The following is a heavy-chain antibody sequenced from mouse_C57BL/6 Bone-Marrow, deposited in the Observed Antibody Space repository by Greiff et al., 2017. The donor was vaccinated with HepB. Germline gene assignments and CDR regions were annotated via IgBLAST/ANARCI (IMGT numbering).Heavy chain of an antibody. CDR3: ARCDGYLGAY. D-gene: IGHD2-3*01. CDR1: GYAFTNYL. V-gene: IGHV1-54*01. J-gene: IGHJ3*01. Sequence: QVQLQQPGAELVRPGTSVKVSCKASGYAFTNYLIEWVKQRPGQGLEWIGVINPGSGGTNYNEKFKGKATLTADKSSSTAYMQLSSLTSEDSAVYFCARCDGYLGAYWGQGTLVTVSA. CDR2: INPGSGGT.